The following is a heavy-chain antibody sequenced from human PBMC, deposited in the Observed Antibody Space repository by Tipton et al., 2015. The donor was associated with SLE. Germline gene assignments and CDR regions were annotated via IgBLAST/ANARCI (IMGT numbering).Heavy chain of an antibody. V-gene: IGHV4-39*07. CDR1: GGSISSSSYY. J-gene: IGHJ6*02. D-gene: IGHD3-10*01. Sequence: TLSLTCTVSGGSISSSSYYWGWIRQPPGKGLEWIGSIYYSGSTHYNPSLKSRVTISVDTSKNQFSLKLSSVTAADTAVYYCARDLRGSGSYSHYDYGMDVWGQGTTVTVSS. CDR2: IYYSGST. CDR3: ARDLRGSGSYSHYDYGMDV.